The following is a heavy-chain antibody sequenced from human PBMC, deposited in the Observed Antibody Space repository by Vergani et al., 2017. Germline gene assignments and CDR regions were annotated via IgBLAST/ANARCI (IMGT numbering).Heavy chain of an antibody. D-gene: IGHD3-22*01. J-gene: IGHJ3*02. CDR3: ARLRGTNGYYFIDAFDI. Sequence: QVQLQESGPGLVKPSQTLSLTCTVSGASINNDFYYWHWIRQPAGKGLEWIGRIYVSGITDYNSSLQSRVSMSVDTSKNQFSLTLTSVTAADTAVYYCARLRGTNGYYFIDAFDIWGQGTMVTVSS. CDR1: GASINNDFYY. CDR2: IYVSGIT. V-gene: IGHV4-61*02.